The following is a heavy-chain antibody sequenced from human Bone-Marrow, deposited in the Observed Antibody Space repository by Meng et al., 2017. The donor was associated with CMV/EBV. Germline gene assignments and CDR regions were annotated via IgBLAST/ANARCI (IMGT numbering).Heavy chain of an antibody. Sequence: ETLSLTCAASGFTFSSYSMNWVRQAPGKGLEWVSSISSSSSYIYYADSVKGRFTISRENAKNSLYLQMNSLRAEDTAVYYCARLSARHLHGYYYGMDVWGQGTTVTVSS. CDR2: ISSSSSYI. J-gene: IGHJ6*02. CDR1: GFTFSSYS. V-gene: IGHV3-21*01. CDR3: ARLSARHLHGYYYGMDV.